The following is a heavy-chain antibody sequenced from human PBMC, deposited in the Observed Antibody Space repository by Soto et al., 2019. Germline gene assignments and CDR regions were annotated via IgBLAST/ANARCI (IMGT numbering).Heavy chain of an antibody. CDR1: GFTFSSYA. CDR3: AKDKPYYDFWSGSNYYYYGMDV. Sequence: GGSLRLSCAASGFTFSSYAMSWVRQAPGKGLEWVSAISGSGGSTYYADSVKGRFTISRDNSKNTLYLQMNSLRAEDTAVYYCAKDKPYYDFWSGSNYYYYGMDVWGQGT. V-gene: IGHV3-23*01. D-gene: IGHD3-3*01. CDR2: ISGSGGST. J-gene: IGHJ6*02.